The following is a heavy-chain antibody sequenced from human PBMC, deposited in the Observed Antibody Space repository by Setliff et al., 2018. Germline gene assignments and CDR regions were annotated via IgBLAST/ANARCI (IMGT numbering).Heavy chain of an antibody. V-gene: IGHV4-61*09. D-gene: IGHD3-10*01. CDR1: GGSISSGGFY. CDR3: GRESATIGEFPLYYFDK. J-gene: IGHJ4*02. Sequence: PSETLSLTCSVSGGSISSGGFYRSWIRQSAGRGLEWIGHFHTGGATDYNLSLKSRVTISLDSSKNQFSLRLSSVTAADAAVYFCGRESATIGEFPLYYFDKWGQGIPVTVSS. CDR2: FHTGGAT.